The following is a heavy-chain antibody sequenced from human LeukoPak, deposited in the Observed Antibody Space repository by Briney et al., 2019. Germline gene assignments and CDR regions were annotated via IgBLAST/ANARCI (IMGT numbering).Heavy chain of an antibody. D-gene: IGHD3-22*01. V-gene: IGHV1-46*01. J-gene: IGHJ4*02. CDR1: GYTFTSYY. Sequence: ASVKVSCKASGYTFTSYYIHWVRQAPGQGLEWMGMINPSGGSTSYAQKFQGRVTMTRDTSTSTVYVELSSLRCEDTAVYYCARAGSGFYYVGFDYWGQGTLVNVSS. CDR3: ARAGSGFYYVGFDY. CDR2: INPSGGST.